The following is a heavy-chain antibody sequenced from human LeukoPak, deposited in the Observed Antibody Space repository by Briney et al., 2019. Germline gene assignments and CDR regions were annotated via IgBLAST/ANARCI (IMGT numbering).Heavy chain of an antibody. Sequence: GGSLRLSCAASGFTFSSYAMHWVRQAPGKGLEWVAVISYDGSNKYYADSVKGRFTISRDNAKNSLYLQMNSLRAEDTAVYYCARSDYWGQGTLVTVSA. V-gene: IGHV3-30-3*01. CDR3: ARSDY. CDR1: GFTFSSYA. J-gene: IGHJ4*02. CDR2: ISYDGSNK.